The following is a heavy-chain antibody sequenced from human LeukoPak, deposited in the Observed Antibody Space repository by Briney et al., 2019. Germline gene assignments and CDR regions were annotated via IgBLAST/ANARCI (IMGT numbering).Heavy chain of an antibody. J-gene: IGHJ4*02. Sequence: PSETLSLTCTVSGGSISSYYWSWIRQPPGKGLEWIGYVYYSRSTNYNPSLKSRITISVDTSRNQFSLQLSSVTAADTAVYYCARIHRYCSGGACYVLDNWGQGTLVAVSS. V-gene: IGHV4-59*12. CDR3: ARIHRYCSGGACYVLDN. D-gene: IGHD2-15*01. CDR2: VYYSRST. CDR1: GGSISSYY.